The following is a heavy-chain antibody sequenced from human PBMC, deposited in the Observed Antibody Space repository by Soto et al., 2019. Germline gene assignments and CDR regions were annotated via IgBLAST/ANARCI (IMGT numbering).Heavy chain of an antibody. Sequence: GGSLRLSCASSGFTFSSYAMSWVRQAPGKGLEWVSAIGGSGGGTYYADSVKGRFTISRDNSKKTLYLQMNSLRAEDTAVYYCAKSTTGTRQLFYFDYWGQGTLVTVSS. V-gene: IGHV3-23*01. D-gene: IGHD1-1*01. CDR3: AKSTTGTRQLFYFDY. J-gene: IGHJ4*02. CDR1: GFTFSSYA. CDR2: IGGSGGGT.